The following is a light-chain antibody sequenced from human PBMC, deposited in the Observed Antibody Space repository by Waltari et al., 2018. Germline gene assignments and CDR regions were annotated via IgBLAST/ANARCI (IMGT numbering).Light chain of an antibody. CDR1: SSDVGNYNF. CDR3: CSYAGSYTFV. V-gene: IGLV2-11*01. Sequence: QSALTQPRSVSGSPGPSVTISCSGTSSDVGNYNFVSCYQQHPGNAPKLLIYDVVKRPSGVPDRFSGSKSGNTASLTISGLQTEDEADYYCCSYAGSYTFVFGGGTQLTVL. J-gene: IGLJ7*01. CDR2: DVV.